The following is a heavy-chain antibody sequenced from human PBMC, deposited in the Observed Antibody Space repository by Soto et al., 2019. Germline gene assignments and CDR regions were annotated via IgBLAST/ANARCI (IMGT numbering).Heavy chain of an antibody. J-gene: IGHJ4*02. Sequence: QVQLVESGGGLVKPGGSLRLSCAASGFRFSDYDMCWIRQAPGKGLEWISSIDSSGRTRFYADSVKGRFTTSRDNAKSSLCLQMNSLRAEDMAVYYCAREGRGSSSSVLVYWGQGTLVTVSS. V-gene: IGHV3-11*01. CDR3: AREGRGSSSSVLVY. CDR2: IDSSGRTR. CDR1: GFRFSDYD. D-gene: IGHD6-6*01.